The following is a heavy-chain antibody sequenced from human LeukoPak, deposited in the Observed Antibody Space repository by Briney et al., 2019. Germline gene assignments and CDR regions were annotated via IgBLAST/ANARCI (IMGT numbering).Heavy chain of an antibody. CDR2: IIPILGIA. D-gene: IGHD3-10*01. CDR1: GGTFSSYA. J-gene: IGHJ2*01. CDR3: AREDYGSGSYYTNWYFDL. V-gene: IGHV1-69*04. Sequence: SVKVSRKASGGTFSSYAISWVRQAPGQGLEWMGRIIPILGIANYAQKFQGRVTITADKSTSTAYMELSSLRSEDTAVYYCAREDYGSGSYYTNWYFDLWGRGTLVTVSS.